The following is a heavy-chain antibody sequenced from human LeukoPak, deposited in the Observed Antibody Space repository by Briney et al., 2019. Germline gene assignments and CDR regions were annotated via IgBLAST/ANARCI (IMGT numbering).Heavy chain of an antibody. CDR2: IYYSGST. Sequence: PSETLSFTCTVSGGSISSSSYYWGWIRQPPGKGLEWIGSIYYSGSTYYNPSLKSRVIISVDTSKNQFSLKLSSVTAADTAVYYCARRVSLHWYFDLWGRGTLVTVSS. CDR1: GGSISSSSYY. CDR3: ARRVSLHWYFDL. J-gene: IGHJ2*01. V-gene: IGHV4-39*01.